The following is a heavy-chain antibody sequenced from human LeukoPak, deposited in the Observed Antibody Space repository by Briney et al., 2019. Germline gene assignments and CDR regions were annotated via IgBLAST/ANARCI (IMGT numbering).Heavy chain of an antibody. V-gene: IGHV1-2*02. CDR2: INPNSGGT. J-gene: IGHJ4*02. D-gene: IGHD3-16*02. CDR3: AREGAITFGGVIVSSPFDY. Sequence: ASVKVSCKASGYTFTGYYMHWVRQAPGQGLEWMGWINPNSGGTNYAQKFQGRVTMTRDTSISTTYMELSRLRSDDTAVYYCAREGAITFGGVIVSSPFDYWGQGTLVTVSS. CDR1: GYTFTGYY.